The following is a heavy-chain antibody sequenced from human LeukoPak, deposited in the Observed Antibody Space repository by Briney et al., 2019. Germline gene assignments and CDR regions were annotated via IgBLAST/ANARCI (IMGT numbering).Heavy chain of an antibody. Sequence: GGSLRLSCAASGFTVSSNYMGWVRQVPGKGLEWVSVIYSGGRTYYADSVKGRFTISRDNSKNTLYLQMNSLRAENAAVYYCARSPDGLMGATSDWGQGALVTVSS. J-gene: IGHJ4*02. V-gene: IGHV3-53*01. CDR2: IYSGGRT. CDR3: ARSPDGLMGATSD. D-gene: IGHD1-26*01. CDR1: GFTVSSNY.